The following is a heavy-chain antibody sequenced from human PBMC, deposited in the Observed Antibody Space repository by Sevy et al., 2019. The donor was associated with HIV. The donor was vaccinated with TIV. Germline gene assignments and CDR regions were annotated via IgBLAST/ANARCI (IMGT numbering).Heavy chain of an antibody. CDR1: GYTFTSYD. J-gene: IGHJ6*02. Sequence: ASVKVSCKASGYTFTSYDINWVRQATGPGLEWMGWMNPNSGNTGYAQKFQGRVTMTRNTSISTAYMELSSLRSEDTAVYYCARGNRITMVRGVILKYYYYGMDVWGQGTTVTVSS. CDR3: ARGNRITMVRGVILKYYYYGMDV. CDR2: MNPNSGNT. D-gene: IGHD3-10*01. V-gene: IGHV1-8*01.